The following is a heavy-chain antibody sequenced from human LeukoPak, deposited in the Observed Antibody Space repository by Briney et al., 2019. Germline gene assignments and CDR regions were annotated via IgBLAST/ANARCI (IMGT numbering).Heavy chain of an antibody. D-gene: IGHD6-13*01. CDR2: ISSSSSTI. Sequence: GGSLRLSCAASGFTFSSYSMNWVRPAPGKGLEWVSYISSSSSTIYYADSVKGRFTISRDNAKNSLYLQMNSLRAEDTAVYYCARVRDSSSWYFDYWGQGTLVTVSS. J-gene: IGHJ4*02. CDR1: GFTFSSYS. V-gene: IGHV3-48*01. CDR3: ARVRDSSSWYFDY.